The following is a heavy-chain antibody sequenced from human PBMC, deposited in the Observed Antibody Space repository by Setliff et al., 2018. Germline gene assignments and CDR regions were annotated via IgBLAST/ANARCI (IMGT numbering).Heavy chain of an antibody. CDR3: AKRGGTHSYYYYMDV. CDR2: IYSGGSST. Sequence: GGSLRLSCAASGFTFSSYAMSWVRQAPGKGLEWVSVIYSGGSSTYYADSVKGRFTNSRDNSKNTLYLQMNSLRAEDTAVYYCAKRGGTHSYYYYMDVWGKGTTVTVSS. CDR1: GFTFSSYA. J-gene: IGHJ6*03. D-gene: IGHD1-1*01. V-gene: IGHV3-23*03.